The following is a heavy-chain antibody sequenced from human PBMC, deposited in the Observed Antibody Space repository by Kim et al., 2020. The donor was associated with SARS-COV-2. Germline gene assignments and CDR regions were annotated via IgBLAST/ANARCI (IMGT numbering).Heavy chain of an antibody. CDR1: GYTFTSYG. Sequence: ASVKVSCKASGYTFTSYGISWVRQAPGQGLEWMGWISAYNGNTNYAQKLQGRVTMTTDTSTSTAYMELRSLRSDDTAVYYCARDQVDYDFWSGQTSDYYYGMDVWGQGTTVTVSS. CDR2: ISAYNGNT. D-gene: IGHD3-3*01. CDR3: ARDQVDYDFWSGQTSDYYYGMDV. V-gene: IGHV1-18*04. J-gene: IGHJ6*02.